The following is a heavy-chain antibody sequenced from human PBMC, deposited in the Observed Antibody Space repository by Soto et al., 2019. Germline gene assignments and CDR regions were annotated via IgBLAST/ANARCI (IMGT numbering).Heavy chain of an antibody. CDR3: ASTTIYYGMDV. D-gene: IGHD3-22*01. J-gene: IGHJ6*02. V-gene: IGHV4-30-2*01. CDR1: GGSISSGGYS. CDR2: IYHSGST. Sequence: SETLSLTCAVSGGSISSGGYSWSWIRQPPGKGLEWIGYIYHSGSTYYNPSLKSRVTISVDRSKNQFSLKLSSVTAADTAVYYCASTTIYYGMDVWGQGTTVTVSS.